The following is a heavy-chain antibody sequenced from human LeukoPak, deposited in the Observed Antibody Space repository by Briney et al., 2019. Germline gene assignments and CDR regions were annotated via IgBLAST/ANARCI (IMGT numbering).Heavy chain of an antibody. J-gene: IGHJ4*02. CDR3: AKDWGKGDSYGSEPFDY. CDR1: GFTFSGHA. V-gene: IGHV3-23*01. CDR2: ISHSGGNT. D-gene: IGHD5-18*01. Sequence: HPGGSLRLSCAASGFTFSGHAMSWVRQPPGKGLEWVSRISHSGGNTYYVDSVKGRFTISRDNSKNTLYLQMNSLRAEDTAVYYCAKDWGKGDSYGSEPFDYWGQGTLVTVSS.